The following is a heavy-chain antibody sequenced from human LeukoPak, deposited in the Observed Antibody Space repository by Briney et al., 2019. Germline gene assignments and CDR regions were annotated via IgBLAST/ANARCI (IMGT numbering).Heavy chain of an antibody. CDR1: GFTFSNAW. V-gene: IGHV3-30*02. CDR2: IRKDGSNI. J-gene: IGHJ6*04. Sequence: GGSLRLSCAASGFTFSNAWMSWVRQAPGKGLEWVTYIRKDGSNIYYAESVKGRFTISRDNSKNTLYLQMNSLRAEDTAVYYCAKDPTYSGYGGLDVWGKGTTVTVSS. D-gene: IGHD5-12*01. CDR3: AKDPTYSGYGGLDV.